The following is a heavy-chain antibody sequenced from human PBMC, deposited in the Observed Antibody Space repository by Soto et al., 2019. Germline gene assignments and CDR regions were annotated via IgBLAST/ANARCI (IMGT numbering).Heavy chain of an antibody. CDR1: GFTFSSYA. V-gene: IGHV3-23*01. CDR2: ISGTGSIT. D-gene: IGHD4-17*01. CDR3: AKDFTVTSYYFDY. J-gene: IGHJ4*02. Sequence: EVQLLESGGGLVQPGGSLRVSCAASGFTFSSYAMNWVRQAPGKGLEWVSTISGTGSITYYSDSVKGRFTISRDNSKNTMYLQMTSLRAEDTAVYYCAKDFTVTSYYFDYWGQGTLVTVSS.